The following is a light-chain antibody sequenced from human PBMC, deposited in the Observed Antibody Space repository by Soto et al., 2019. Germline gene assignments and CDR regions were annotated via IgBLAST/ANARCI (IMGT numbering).Light chain of an antibody. Sequence: LRHPPGPLSFHPGEIATLSCQASQSVSSSYLSWYQQKPGQTPRLLLYGASSSATSIPDRFSGSGSGTDYTLTISRLQHEDVVVYYCQQYGSSPKTFGQGTKVDIK. CDR3: QQYGSSPKT. J-gene: IGKJ1*01. CDR2: GAS. CDR1: QSVSSSY. V-gene: IGKV3-20*01.